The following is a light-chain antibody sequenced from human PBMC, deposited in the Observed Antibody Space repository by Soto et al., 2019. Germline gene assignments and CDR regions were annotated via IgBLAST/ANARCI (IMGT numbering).Light chain of an antibody. Sequence: QSALTQPASVSGSPGQSVTISCTGTSSDVGAYDFVSWYQQHPGKAPKVMIYEVSDRPSGVSNRFSGSKSGNTASLTISGLQAEDEANYYCSSYTSTKVLFGGGNKLTVL. V-gene: IGLV2-14*01. CDR2: EVS. J-gene: IGLJ2*01. CDR3: SSYTSTKVL. CDR1: SSDVGAYDF.